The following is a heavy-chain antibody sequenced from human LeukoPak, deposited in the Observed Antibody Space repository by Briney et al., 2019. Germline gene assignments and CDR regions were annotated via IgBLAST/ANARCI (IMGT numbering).Heavy chain of an antibody. CDR1: GFTFSSYA. CDR3: ARALLCSGGSCYFDY. V-gene: IGHV3-23*01. Sequence: GGSLRLSCAASGFTFSSYAMSWVRQAPGKGLEWVSAISGSGGSTYYADSVKGRFTISRDNSKNTLYLQMNSLRAEDTAVYYCARALLCSGGSCYFDYWGQGTLVTVSS. J-gene: IGHJ4*02. D-gene: IGHD2-15*01. CDR2: ISGSGGST.